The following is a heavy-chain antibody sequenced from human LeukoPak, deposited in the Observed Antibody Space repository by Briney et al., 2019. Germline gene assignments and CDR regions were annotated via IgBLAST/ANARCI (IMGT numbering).Heavy chain of an antibody. CDR1: GLTVSIHW. CDR3: VGGDY. Sequence: GGSLRLSCAASGLTVSIHWMNWVRQAPGKGLECVANINQDGSDKYYVDSVKGRFTISRDNTKNSLYLQMNSLRAEDTAVYYCVGGDYWGQGTLVTVSS. V-gene: IGHV3-7*01. J-gene: IGHJ4*02. CDR2: INQDGSDK.